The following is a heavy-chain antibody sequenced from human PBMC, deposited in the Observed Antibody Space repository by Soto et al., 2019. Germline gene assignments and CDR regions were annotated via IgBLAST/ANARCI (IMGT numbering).Heavy chain of an antibody. Sequence: GGSLRLSCAPSGFTLSGYWMGWVRQAPGKGLEWVANIKQDGSEKFYVDSVKGRFTISRDNAKNSLYLQMNSLRAEDTAVYYCARFYSFPYYYMDVWGKGTTVTVSS. CDR3: ARFYSFPYYYMDV. D-gene: IGHD5-18*01. V-gene: IGHV3-7*01. CDR2: IKQDGSEK. CDR1: GFTLSGYW. J-gene: IGHJ6*03.